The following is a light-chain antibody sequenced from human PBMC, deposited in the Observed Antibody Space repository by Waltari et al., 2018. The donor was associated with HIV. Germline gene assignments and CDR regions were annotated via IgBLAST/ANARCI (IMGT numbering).Light chain of an antibody. CDR2: NNK. Sequence: QSVLTQPPSASGTPGQRVTISCSGSSSNIGSNTVNWYQQLPGTAPKLLIYNNKQRPSEVPDRFSGSKSVTADSLAISGLQSEDQADYYCAAWDDSLNGVIFVGGTKLTVL. CDR1: SSNIGSNT. J-gene: IGLJ2*01. V-gene: IGLV1-44*01. CDR3: AAWDDSLNGVI.